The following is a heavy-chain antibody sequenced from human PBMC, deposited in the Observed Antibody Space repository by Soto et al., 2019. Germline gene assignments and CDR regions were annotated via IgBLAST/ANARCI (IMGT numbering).Heavy chain of an antibody. J-gene: IGHJ5*02. CDR1: GFSLSSGVG. V-gene: IGHV2-5*02. Sequence: QITLKESGPTLVKPTETLTLTCTFSGFSLSSGVGVGWVRQPPGKALEWLAVIYWDNDKRSSPSLKSRLTITKDTSKNQVFLTMTNMDPVDTATYYCSYRHWLARGRGCFDPWGPGTLVTVSS. D-gene: IGHD6-19*01. CDR2: IYWDNDK. CDR3: SYRHWLARGRGCFDP.